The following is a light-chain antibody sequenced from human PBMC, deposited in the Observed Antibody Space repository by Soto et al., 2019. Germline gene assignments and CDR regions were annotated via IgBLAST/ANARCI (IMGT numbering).Light chain of an antibody. J-gene: IGKJ4*01. Sequence: DIELTQSPSFLSAPVGDRVTITCRASQGISSYLAWYQQKPGKAPELLIYAASTLQTGVPARFSGSGSGTEFTITISSLQSEESANYDCQQLNSYPIFGGGTKVEIK. CDR1: QGISSY. CDR3: QQLNSYPI. V-gene: IGKV1-9*01. CDR2: AAS.